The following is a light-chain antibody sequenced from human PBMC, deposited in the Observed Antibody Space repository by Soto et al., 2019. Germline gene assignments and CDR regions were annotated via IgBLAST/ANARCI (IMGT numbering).Light chain of an antibody. CDR3: QQYNKWSLT. Sequence: EIVMTQTPATLSVSPGERATLFCRASQSVSTNLAWYQHKPGQAASLLIHGASTRATGIPARISGGGSGTDFTLTISSLQSDDVAFYCCQQYNKWSLTFGGGTKVEIK. CDR1: QSVSTN. J-gene: IGKJ4*01. CDR2: GAS. V-gene: IGKV3-15*01.